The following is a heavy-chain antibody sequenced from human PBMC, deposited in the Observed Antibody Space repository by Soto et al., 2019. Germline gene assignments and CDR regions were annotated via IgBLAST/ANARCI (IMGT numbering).Heavy chain of an antibody. D-gene: IGHD5-18*01. J-gene: IGHJ6*02. CDR3: ARADSYGNHYYYYGMDV. CDR1: VGAISSYY. V-gene: IGHV4-59*01. CDR2: IYYSGST. Sequence: LSLTCTVSVGAISSYYWSWLRQPPWKGLEWIGYIYYSGSTNYNPSLKSRVTISVDTSKNQFSLKLSSVTAADTAVYYCARADSYGNHYYYYGMDVWGQGTTVTVSS.